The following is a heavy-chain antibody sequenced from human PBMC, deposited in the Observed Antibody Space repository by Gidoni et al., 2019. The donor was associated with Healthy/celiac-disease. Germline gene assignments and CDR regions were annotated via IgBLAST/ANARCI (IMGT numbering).Heavy chain of an antibody. V-gene: IGHV1-2*02. Sequence: QVQLVQSGAEVKKPGASVKVSCKASGYTLPGYYMHWVRQAPGQGLEWMGWINPNSGGTNYAQKFQGRVTMTRDTSISTAYMELSRLRSDDTAVYYCARDKSPGYDSSGYPDYWGQGTLVTVSS. D-gene: IGHD3-22*01. CDR1: GYTLPGYY. CDR3: ARDKSPGYDSSGYPDY. J-gene: IGHJ4*02. CDR2: INPNSGGT.